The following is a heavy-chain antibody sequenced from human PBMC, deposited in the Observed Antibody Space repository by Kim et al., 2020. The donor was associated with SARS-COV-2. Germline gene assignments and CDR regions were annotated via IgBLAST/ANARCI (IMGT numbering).Heavy chain of an antibody. V-gene: IGHV1-58*01. CDR3: AASVGAKGLWYFDY. J-gene: IGHJ4*02. D-gene: IGHD1-26*01. Sequence: AQKFRERVTITRDMSTSTAYMERSSLRSEDTAVYYCAASVGAKGLWYFDYWGQGTLVTVSS.